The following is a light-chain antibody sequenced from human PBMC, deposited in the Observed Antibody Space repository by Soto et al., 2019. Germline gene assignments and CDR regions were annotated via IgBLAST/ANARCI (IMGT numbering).Light chain of an antibody. CDR1: QSISSSF. J-gene: IGKJ5*01. CDR3: QQYDNSLIT. V-gene: IGKV3-20*01. Sequence: EIVLTQSPGALSLSPGEGSTRSCRASQSISSSFLAWYQQKPGQAPRLLIYGASSRATGIPDRFSGTGSETDFTLTISRLEPEDFAVYYCQQYDNSLITFGQGTRLEIK. CDR2: GAS.